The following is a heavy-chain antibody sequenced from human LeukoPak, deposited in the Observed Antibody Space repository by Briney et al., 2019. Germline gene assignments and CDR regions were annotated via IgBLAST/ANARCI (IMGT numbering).Heavy chain of an antibody. J-gene: IGHJ4*02. CDR1: GFTLDDYA. V-gene: IGHV3-43*02. D-gene: IGHD2-15*01. CDR2: ISADGVST. Sequence: GGSLRLSCAASGFTLDDYAIHWVRLAPGKGLEGVSLISADGVSTYYADSVKGRFTISRKNSKNSLYLQMNSLRTEDTALYYCAKDMVRNRGGPADSWGQGTLVTVSS. CDR3: AKDMVRNRGGPADS.